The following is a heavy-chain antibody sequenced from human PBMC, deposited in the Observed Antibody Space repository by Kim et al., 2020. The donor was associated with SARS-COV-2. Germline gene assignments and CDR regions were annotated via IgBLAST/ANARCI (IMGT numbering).Heavy chain of an antibody. J-gene: IGHJ4*02. CDR2: INPNSGGT. V-gene: IGHV1-2*06. Sequence: ASVKVSCKASGYTFTGYYMHWVRQAPGQGLDWMGRINPNSGGTNYAQKFQGRVTMTRDTSISTAYMELSRLRSEDTAVYYCASVWFGESFDYWGQGTLVTVSS. CDR1: GYTFTGYY. CDR3: ASVWFGESFDY. D-gene: IGHD3-10*01.